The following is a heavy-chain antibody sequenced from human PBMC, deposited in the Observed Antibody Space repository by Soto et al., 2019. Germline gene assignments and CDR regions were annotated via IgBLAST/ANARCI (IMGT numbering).Heavy chain of an antibody. Sequence: ESGGGVVQPGTSLRLSCAASGFTFSTYAMHWVRQAPGRGLEWVAVISYDGSNTYYADSVKGRFTISRNNSKNTLYLQMNSLRAEDTTVYYCARKHYSGYACFDYWGQGALVTVSS. CDR1: GFTFSTYA. J-gene: IGHJ4*02. V-gene: IGHV3-30-3*01. CDR3: ARKHYSGYACFDY. CDR2: ISYDGSNT. D-gene: IGHD5-12*01.